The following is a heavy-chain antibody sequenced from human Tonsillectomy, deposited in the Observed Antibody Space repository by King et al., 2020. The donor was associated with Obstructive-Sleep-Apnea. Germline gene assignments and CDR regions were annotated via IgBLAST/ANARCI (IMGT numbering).Heavy chain of an antibody. CDR3: AREHYDFWSGYSGRYGLDV. D-gene: IGHD3-3*01. J-gene: IGHJ6*02. CDR2: IYHSGST. V-gene: IGHV4-4*02. Sequence: PLQESGPGLVKPSGTLALTCAVSGGSIGSNNWWSWVRQAPGTGLEWMGEIYHSGSTKYNPSLKSRVTISVDKSKNQFSLKVSSVTAADTAVYYCAREHYDFWSGYSGRYGLDVWGQGTTVTVSS. CDR1: GGSIGSNNW.